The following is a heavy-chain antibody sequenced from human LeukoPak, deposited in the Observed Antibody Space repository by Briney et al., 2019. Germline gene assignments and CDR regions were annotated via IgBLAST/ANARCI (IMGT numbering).Heavy chain of an antibody. CDR3: AKAVGRYCSGGSCYMDW. V-gene: IGHV3-23*01. CDR1: EFDFSTHA. Sequence: GGSLRLSCAASEFDFSTHAMTWVRQAPGKGLEWVSAISGSGGSTYYADSVKGRFTISRDNSKNTLYLQMNSLRAEDTAVYYCAKAVGRYCSGGSCYMDWWGQGTLVTVSS. CDR2: ISGSGGST. D-gene: IGHD2-15*01. J-gene: IGHJ4*02.